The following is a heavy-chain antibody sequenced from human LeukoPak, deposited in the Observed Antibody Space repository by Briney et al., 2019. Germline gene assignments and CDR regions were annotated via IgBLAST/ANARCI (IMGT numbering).Heavy chain of an antibody. CDR2: LAGSGDNI. V-gene: IGHV3-48*02. Sequence: PGGSLRLSCAASGFSFSAYSMSWVRQAPGKGLEWISYLAGSGDNIHYADSVKGRFTISRDNARRSVFLHLNSLSDEDTAVYYCARDVHWSFDYWGQGTLVTVSS. CDR1: GFSFSAYS. D-gene: IGHD3-3*01. CDR3: ARDVHWSFDY. J-gene: IGHJ4*02.